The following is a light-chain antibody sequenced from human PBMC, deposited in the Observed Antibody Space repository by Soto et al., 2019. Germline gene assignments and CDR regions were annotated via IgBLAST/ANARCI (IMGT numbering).Light chain of an antibody. CDR1: QSVSSNY. Sequence: EIVLTQSPGTLSLSPGERATLSCRASQSVSSNYLVWYQQKPGQAPRLLIHGASRRATGIPDRFSGSGSGTYFTLTIARLEPEDFAVYYCQQYGDSPTFGPGTKLDFK. V-gene: IGKV3-20*01. J-gene: IGKJ3*01. CDR2: GAS. CDR3: QQYGDSPT.